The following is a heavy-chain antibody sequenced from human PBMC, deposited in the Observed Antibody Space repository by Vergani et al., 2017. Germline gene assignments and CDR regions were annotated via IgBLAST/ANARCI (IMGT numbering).Heavy chain of an antibody. V-gene: IGHV4-4*02. CDR3: ARGYCSSTSCHGNDAFDI. CDR2: IYHSGST. J-gene: IGHJ3*02. CDR1: GSSISSSNW. Sequence: QVQLQESGPGLVKPSGTLSLTCAVSGSSISSSNWWSWVRQPPGKGLEWIGEIYHSGSTNYNPSLKSRVTISVDKSKNQCSLKLSSVTAADTAVYYCARGYCSSTSCHGNDAFDIWGQGTMVTVSS. D-gene: IGHD2-2*01.